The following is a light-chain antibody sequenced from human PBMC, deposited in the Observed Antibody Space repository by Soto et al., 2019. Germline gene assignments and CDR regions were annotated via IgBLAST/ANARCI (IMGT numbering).Light chain of an antibody. CDR2: GAS. J-gene: IGKJ5*01. V-gene: IGKV3D-15*01. Sequence: VMTQTPLSLPVTLGQPATLSCRASQSINRDLAWYVQKPGQAPRRVIYGASTWGTGVPPRFTGSGSGTEFTLTISGLQSEDFAVYYCQQYNSWPITFGQGTRLEIK. CDR3: QQYNSWPIT. CDR1: QSINRD.